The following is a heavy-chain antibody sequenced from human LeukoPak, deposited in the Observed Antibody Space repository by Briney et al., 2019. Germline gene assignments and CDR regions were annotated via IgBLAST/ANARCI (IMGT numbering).Heavy chain of an antibody. V-gene: IGHV3-21*01. CDR1: GFTFSSYA. J-gene: IGHJ4*02. CDR3: ARASYSSSWSHFDY. CDR2: ISSSSSYI. D-gene: IGHD6-13*01. Sequence: PGASLRLSCAASGFTFSSYAMSWVRQAPGKGLEWVSSISSSSSYIYYADSVKGRFTISRDNAKNSLYLQMNSLRAEDTAVYYCARASYSSSWSHFDYWGQGTLVTVSS.